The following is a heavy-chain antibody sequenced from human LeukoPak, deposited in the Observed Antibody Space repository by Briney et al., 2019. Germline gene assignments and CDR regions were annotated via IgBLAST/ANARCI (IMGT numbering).Heavy chain of an antibody. CDR1: GFTVSSNY. Sequence: GGSLRLSCAASGFTVSSNYMSWVRQAPGEGLVWVSRTNEHGTIINYADSVKGRFTISRDNAKNTLYLQMNSLRTEDSALYYCVVDLSGSADYWGQGTLVTVSS. CDR2: TNEHGTII. J-gene: IGHJ4*02. V-gene: IGHV3-74*01. CDR3: VVDLSGSADY. D-gene: IGHD3-10*01.